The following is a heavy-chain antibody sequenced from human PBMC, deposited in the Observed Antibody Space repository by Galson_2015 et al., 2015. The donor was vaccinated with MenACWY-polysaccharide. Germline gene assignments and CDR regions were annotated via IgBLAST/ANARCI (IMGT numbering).Heavy chain of an antibody. CDR2: ISWNSGSI. V-gene: IGHV3-9*01. D-gene: IGHD6-13*01. J-gene: IGHJ3*02. CDR1: GVTFDDSA. CDR3: AKGVVVAQLVHPFDI. Sequence: SLRLSCAGSGVTFDDSAMHWVRQAPGKGLEWVSGISWNSGSIGYADSVKGRFTISRDNAKNSLYLQMNSLRAEDTALYYCAKGVVVAQLVHPFDIWAKGQWSPSLQ.